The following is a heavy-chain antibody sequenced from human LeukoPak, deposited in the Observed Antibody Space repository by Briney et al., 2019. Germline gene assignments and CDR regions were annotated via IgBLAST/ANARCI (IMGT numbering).Heavy chain of an antibody. D-gene: IGHD3-3*01. CDR3: AKLEISINYYYYMDV. Sequence: GGSLRLSCAASGFTFSSYGMHWVRQAPGKGLEWVAFIRYDGSNKYYADSVKGRFTISRDNSKNTLYLQMNSLRAEDTAVYYCAKLEISINYYYYMDVWGKGTTVTVSS. J-gene: IGHJ6*03. V-gene: IGHV3-30*02. CDR1: GFTFSSYG. CDR2: IRYDGSNK.